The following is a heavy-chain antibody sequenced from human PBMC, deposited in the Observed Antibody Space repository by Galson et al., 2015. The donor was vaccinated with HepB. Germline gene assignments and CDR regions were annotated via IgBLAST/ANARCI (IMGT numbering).Heavy chain of an antibody. Sequence: PALVKPTQTLTLTCTFSGFSLSTSGVGVGWIRQPPGKALEWLALIYWDDDKRYSPSLKSRLTITKDTSKNQVVLTMTNMDPVDTATYYCAHHREYRNAPLRFDYWGQGTLVTVSS. CDR2: IYWDDDK. CDR1: GFSLSTSGVG. J-gene: IGHJ4*02. CDR3: AHHREYRNAPLRFDY. V-gene: IGHV2-5*02. D-gene: IGHD2/OR15-2a*01.